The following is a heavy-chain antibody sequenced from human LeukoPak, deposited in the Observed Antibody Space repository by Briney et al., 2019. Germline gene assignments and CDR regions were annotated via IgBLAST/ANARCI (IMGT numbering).Heavy chain of an antibody. CDR3: ARDRDYEGTSDY. J-gene: IGHJ4*02. V-gene: IGHV4-39*07. CDR1: GGSISSSSYY. D-gene: IGHD4-17*01. CDR2: IYYSGST. Sequence: SETLSLTCTVSGGSISSSSYYWGWIRQPPGKGLEWIGSIYYSGSTYYNPSLKSRVTISVDTSKNQFSLKLSSVTAADTAVYYCARDRDYEGTSDYWGQGTLVTVSS.